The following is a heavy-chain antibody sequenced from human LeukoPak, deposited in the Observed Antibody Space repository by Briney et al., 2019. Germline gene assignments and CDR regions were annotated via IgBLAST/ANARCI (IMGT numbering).Heavy chain of an antibody. J-gene: IGHJ4*02. CDR1: GFSFSGHW. Sequence: GGSLRLSCTASGFSFSGHWMHWARQLPGKGLVWVSRISPTGSTTSYADSVKGRFTISRDNSKNTLYLQMTSLRAEDTAVYYCAREYSNSRLFDYWGQGTLVTVSS. D-gene: IGHD4-11*01. V-gene: IGHV3-74*01. CDR3: AREYSNSRLFDY. CDR2: ISPTGSTT.